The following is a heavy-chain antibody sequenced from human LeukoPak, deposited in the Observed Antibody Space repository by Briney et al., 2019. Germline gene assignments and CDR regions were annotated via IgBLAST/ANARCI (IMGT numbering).Heavy chain of an antibody. CDR3: ARWRGQQSEFDL. CDR1: GFTFSSYW. D-gene: IGHD5-24*01. J-gene: IGHJ4*02. Sequence: GGSLRLSCAASGFTFSSYWMNWARQAPGKGLEWVASINHNGNVNYYVDSVKGRFTISRDNAKNSLYLQMNSLRAEDTAVYYCARWRGQQSEFDLWGQGALVTVSS. V-gene: IGHV3-7*01. CDR2: INHNGNVN.